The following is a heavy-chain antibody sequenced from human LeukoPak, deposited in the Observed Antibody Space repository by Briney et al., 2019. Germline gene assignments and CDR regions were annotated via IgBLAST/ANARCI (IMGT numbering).Heavy chain of an antibody. CDR3: AKVDGDY. CDR2: IYTSGTT. J-gene: IGHJ4*02. Sequence: SETLSLTCTVSGGSISSYYWGWIRQPAGKELEWIGRIYTSGTTNYNPSLKSRVTMSIDTSKNQLSLKLTSVTAADTAVYYCAKVDGDYWGQGTLVTVSS. D-gene: IGHD5-24*01. V-gene: IGHV4-4*07. CDR1: GGSISSYY.